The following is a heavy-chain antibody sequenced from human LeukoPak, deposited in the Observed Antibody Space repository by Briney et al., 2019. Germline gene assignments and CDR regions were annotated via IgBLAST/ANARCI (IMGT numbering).Heavy chain of an antibody. CDR3: ARLLWQLNYGMDV. J-gene: IGHJ6*02. D-gene: IGHD6-6*01. CDR2: IYYSGST. Sequence: SETLSLTCTVSGGSISSSSYYWGWLRQPPGRGLEWIGSIYYSGSTYYNPSLKSRVTISVDTSKNQFSLNLSSVTAADTAVYYCARLLWQLNYGMDVWGQGTTVTVSS. V-gene: IGHV4-39*01. CDR1: GGSISSSSYY.